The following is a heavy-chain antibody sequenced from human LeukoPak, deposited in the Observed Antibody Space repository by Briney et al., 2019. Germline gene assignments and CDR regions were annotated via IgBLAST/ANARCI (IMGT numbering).Heavy chain of an antibody. CDR3: ARDFSSGSYSRWFDP. Sequence: SETLSLTCAVYGGSFSGYYWGWIRQPPGKGLEWIGSIYYSGSTYYNPSLKSRVTISVDTSKNQFSLKLSSVTAADTAVYYCARDFSSGSYSRWFDPWGQGTLVTVSS. CDR2: IYYSGST. J-gene: IGHJ5*02. D-gene: IGHD1-26*01. CDR1: GGSFSGYY. V-gene: IGHV4-34*01.